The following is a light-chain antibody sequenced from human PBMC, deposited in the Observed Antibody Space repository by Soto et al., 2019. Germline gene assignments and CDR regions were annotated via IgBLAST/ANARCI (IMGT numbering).Light chain of an antibody. V-gene: IGKV3-20*01. CDR3: QQYATSPLT. Sequence: EIVLTQSPGTLSLSPGERATLSCRASESVSGSYLAWYQQKAGQAPRLLIYGASSRATGIPDRFSGSGSGTDFTLTISRLDPEDFAVYYCQQYATSPLTFGRGTMVGIK. J-gene: IGKJ1*01. CDR2: GAS. CDR1: ESVSGSY.